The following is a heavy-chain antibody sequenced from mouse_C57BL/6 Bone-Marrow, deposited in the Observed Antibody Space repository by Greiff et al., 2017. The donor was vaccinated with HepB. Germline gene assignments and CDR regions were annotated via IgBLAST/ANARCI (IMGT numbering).Heavy chain of an antibody. CDR1: GFTFSDYY. Sequence: EVKLMESGGGLVQPGGSLKLSCAASGFTFSDYYMYWVRQTPEKRLEWVAYISNGGGSTYYPDTVKGRFTISRDNAKNTLYLQMSRLKSEDTAMYYCARSYGSVYYYAMDYWGQGTSVTVSS. CDR3: ARSYGSVYYYAMDY. D-gene: IGHD1-1*01. V-gene: IGHV5-12*01. CDR2: ISNGGGST. J-gene: IGHJ4*01.